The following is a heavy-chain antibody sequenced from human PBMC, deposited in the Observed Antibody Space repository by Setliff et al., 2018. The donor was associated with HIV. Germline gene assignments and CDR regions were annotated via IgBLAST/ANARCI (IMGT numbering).Heavy chain of an antibody. J-gene: IGHJ4*02. CDR1: GFTFTNYA. CDR2: VDTSGGDT. CDR3: AKGTYCSGGSCYSGFLDY. V-gene: IGHV3-23*01. D-gene: IGHD2-15*01. Sequence: GGSLRLSCAASGFTFTNYAMSWVRQAPGKGLEWVSSVDTSGGDTYFADSVKGRFTLSRDNSKNTLYLQMNSLRAEDTAVYYCAKGTYCSGGSCYSGFLDYWGQGTLVTVSS.